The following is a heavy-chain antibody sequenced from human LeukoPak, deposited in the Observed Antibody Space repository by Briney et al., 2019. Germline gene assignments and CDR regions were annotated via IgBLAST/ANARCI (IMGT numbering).Heavy chain of an antibody. J-gene: IGHJ6*02. CDR3: ARDGGMVGTSLDMDV. CDR2: IYYTGIT. V-gene: IGHV4-59*01. CDR1: GGSIRSYY. Sequence: PSETLSLTCTVSGGSIRSYYWSWVRQRPGKGLEWIGYIYYTGITNYNPSLKSRVTISVDTSKNEISLKLNSVTAADTAVYFCARDGGMVGTSLDMDVWGQGTTVTVSS. D-gene: IGHD1-26*01.